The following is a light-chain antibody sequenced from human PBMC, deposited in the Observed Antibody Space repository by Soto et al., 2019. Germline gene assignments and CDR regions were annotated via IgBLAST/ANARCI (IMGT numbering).Light chain of an antibody. V-gene: IGKV1-39*01. J-gene: IGKJ5*01. Sequence: DIQMTQSPSTLSASVGDRVTITCRASQSIINWLAWYQQKPGKAPKLLIQQASTLQWGVPSRFSGSGSGTDFTLTISSLQPEDFATYYCQQSYRTPPITFGQGTRLEIK. CDR2: QAS. CDR1: QSIINW. CDR3: QQSYRTPPIT.